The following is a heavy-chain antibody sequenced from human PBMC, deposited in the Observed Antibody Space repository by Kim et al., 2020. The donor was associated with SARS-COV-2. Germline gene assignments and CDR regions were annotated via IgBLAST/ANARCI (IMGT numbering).Heavy chain of an antibody. V-gene: IGHV1-46*01. Sequence: ASVKVSCKASGYTFTSYYVHWVRQAPGQGLEWLGIINPGSDSTTYAQKFQGRVTMTRDTSTSTVYVELSSLRSEDTAVFYCAIGYCSGASCLYYFDYWGQGTLVTVSS. D-gene: IGHD2-15*01. J-gene: IGHJ4*02. CDR3: AIGYCSGASCLYYFDY. CDR1: GYTFTSYY. CDR2: INPGSDST.